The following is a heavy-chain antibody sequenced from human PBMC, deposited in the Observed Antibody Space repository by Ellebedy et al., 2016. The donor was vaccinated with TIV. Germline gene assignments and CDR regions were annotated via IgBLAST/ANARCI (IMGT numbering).Heavy chain of an antibody. J-gene: IGHJ3*02. CDR3: ARNNHGAYGGGDAFDI. V-gene: IGHV3-7*01. CDR1: GVTFKNYW. CDR2: IKHDGSEK. Sequence: GESLKISXAASGVTFKNYWMTWVRQAPGKGLEWVTNIKHDGSEKYYVDSVKGRFTVSRDNAKNSLFLQMSSLRVEDTAVYYCARNNHGAYGGGDAFDIWGQGTMVTVSS. D-gene: IGHD4-17*01.